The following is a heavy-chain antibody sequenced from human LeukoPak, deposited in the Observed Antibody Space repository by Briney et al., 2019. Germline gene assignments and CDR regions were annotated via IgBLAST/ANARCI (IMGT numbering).Heavy chain of an antibody. Sequence: PGGSLRLSCAASGFTFSSYAMYWVRQAPGKGLEYVSVISSNGGSIYYANSVKGRFTISRDNSKNTLYLQMASLRADDMAVYYCARASSVRAFDIWGQGTMVTVSS. CDR2: ISSNGGSI. J-gene: IGHJ3*02. CDR3: ARASSVRAFDI. CDR1: GFTFSSYA. V-gene: IGHV3-64*01.